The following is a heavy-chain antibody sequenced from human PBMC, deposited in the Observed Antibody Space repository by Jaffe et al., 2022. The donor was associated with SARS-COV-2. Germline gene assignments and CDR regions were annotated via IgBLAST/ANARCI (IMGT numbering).Heavy chain of an antibody. CDR2: IYYTGTT. V-gene: IGHV4-59*01. Sequence: QVQLQESGQGVVKPSETLSLTCTVSGGSISSYYWNWIRQPPGKGLEWIGYIYYTGTTNYNPSLKSRVTISVDTSKNQFSLKLSSVTAADTAVYYCARGYCSGDSCYSWFDYWGQGTLVTVSS. CDR1: GGSISSYY. CDR3: ARGYCSGDSCYSWFDY. J-gene: IGHJ5*01. D-gene: IGHD2-15*01.